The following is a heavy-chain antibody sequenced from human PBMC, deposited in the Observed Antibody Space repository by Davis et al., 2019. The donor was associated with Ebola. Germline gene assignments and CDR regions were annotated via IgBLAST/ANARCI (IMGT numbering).Heavy chain of an antibody. CDR2: FDPEDGET. CDR1: GYTLTELS. J-gene: IGHJ6*02. V-gene: IGHV1-24*01. Sequence: ASVKVSCKVSGYTLTELSMHWVRQAPGKGLEWMGGFDPEDGETIYAQKLQGRVTMTTDTSTSTAYMELRSLRSDDTAVYYCALPFGEFYYYGMDVWGQGTTVTVSS. CDR3: ALPFGEFYYYGMDV. D-gene: IGHD3-10*01.